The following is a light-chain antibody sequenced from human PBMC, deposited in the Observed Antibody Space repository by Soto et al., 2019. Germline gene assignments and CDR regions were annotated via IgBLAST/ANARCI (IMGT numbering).Light chain of an antibody. V-gene: IGLV2-23*01. CDR2: EGS. CDR3: CSYAGSSTLEV. CDR1: SSDVGSYNL. J-gene: IGLJ1*01. Sequence: QSVLTQPASVSGSPGQSITISCTGTSSDVGSYNLVSWYQQHPGKAPKLMIYEGSKRPSGVSTRSSASKSGNTASLTISGLQSEDEADYYCCSYAGSSTLEVFGTGTKLTVL.